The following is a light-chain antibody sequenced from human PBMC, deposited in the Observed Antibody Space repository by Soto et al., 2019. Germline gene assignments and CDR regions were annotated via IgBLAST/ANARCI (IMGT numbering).Light chain of an antibody. J-gene: IGLJ1*01. Sequence: QSALTQPPSASGSPGQSVTISCTGTSSDVGGYNYVSWYQQHPGKAPKLMIYEVSKRPSGVPDRFSGSKSGNTASLTVSGLQAEDEADYYCSSYARSNYSPYVFGTGTKLTVL. CDR3: SSYARSNYSPYV. V-gene: IGLV2-8*01. CDR2: EVS. CDR1: SSDVGGYNY.